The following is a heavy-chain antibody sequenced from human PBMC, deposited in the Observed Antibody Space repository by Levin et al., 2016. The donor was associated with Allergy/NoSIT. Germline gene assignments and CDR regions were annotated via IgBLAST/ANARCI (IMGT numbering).Heavy chain of an antibody. D-gene: IGHD3-10*01. V-gene: IGHV4-38-2*02. Sequence: WIRQPPGKGLEWIGSIYHSGSTYYNPSLKSRVTISVDTSKNQFSLKLSSVTAADTAVYYCARDRRLLWFGEPIDWYFDLWGRGTLVTVSS. J-gene: IGHJ2*01. CDR3: ARDRRLLWFGEPIDWYFDL. CDR2: IYHSGST.